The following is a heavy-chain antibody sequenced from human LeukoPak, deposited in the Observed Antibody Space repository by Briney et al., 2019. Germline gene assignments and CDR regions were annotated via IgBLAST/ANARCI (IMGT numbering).Heavy chain of an antibody. CDR3: AKGYSYGYWTFDY. Sequence: PGGSLILSCAASGFTFSSYGMHWVRQAPGKGLEWVAFIRYDGSDKYYADSVKGRFTISRDNSKNTLYLQMNSLRAEDTAVYYCAKGYSYGYWTFDYWGQGTLVTVSA. CDR1: GFTFSSYG. J-gene: IGHJ4*02. D-gene: IGHD5-18*01. CDR2: IRYDGSDK. V-gene: IGHV3-30*02.